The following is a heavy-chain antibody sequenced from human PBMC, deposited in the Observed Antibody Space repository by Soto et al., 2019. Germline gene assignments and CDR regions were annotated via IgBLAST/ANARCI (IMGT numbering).Heavy chain of an antibody. CDR1: GGSISSGGYY. V-gene: IGHV4-31*03. Sequence: PSETLSLTCTVSGGSISSGGYYWSWIRQHPGKGLEWIGYIYYSGSTYYNPSLKSRVTISVDTSKNQFSLKLSSVTAADTAVYYCARDQLLSHWFDPWGQGTLVTVSS. CDR3: ARDQLLSHWFDP. D-gene: IGHD2-2*01. J-gene: IGHJ5*02. CDR2: IYYSGST.